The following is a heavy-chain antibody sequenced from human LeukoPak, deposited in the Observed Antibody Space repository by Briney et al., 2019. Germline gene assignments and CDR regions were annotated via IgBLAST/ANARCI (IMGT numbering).Heavy chain of an antibody. J-gene: IGHJ4*02. CDR3: ASESWYPN. CDR1: GFTFSSYW. D-gene: IGHD6-13*01. CDR2: INEEGSEK. Sequence: PGGSLRLSCAASGFTFSSYWMSWVRQAPGKGLEWVASINEEGSEKYYVDSVRGRLTTSRDNAKNLLYLQMNSLRAEDTAVYYCASESWYPNWGQGTLVTVSS. V-gene: IGHV3-7*01.